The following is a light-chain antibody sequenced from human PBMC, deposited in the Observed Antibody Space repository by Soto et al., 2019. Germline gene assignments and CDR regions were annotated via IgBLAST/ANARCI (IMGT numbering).Light chain of an antibody. J-gene: IGKJ1*01. CDR2: AAS. Sequence: DIQMTQSPSSLSASVRDSVTITCRASQGISNYLAWYQQKPGKVPKLLIYAASTLQSGVPSRFSGSGSGTDFTLTISSLQPQDVATYYCQEYDSAPWTFGHGNKVEVK. CDR1: QGISNY. CDR3: QEYDSAPWT. V-gene: IGKV1-27*01.